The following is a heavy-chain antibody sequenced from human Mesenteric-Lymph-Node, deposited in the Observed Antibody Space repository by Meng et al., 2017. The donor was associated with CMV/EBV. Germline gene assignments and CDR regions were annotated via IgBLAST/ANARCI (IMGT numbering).Heavy chain of an antibody. CDR2: INPNSGGT. V-gene: IGHV1-2*02. Sequence: ASVKVSCKTSGYTFTGYYIHWVRLAPGQGLEWMGWINPNSGGTLYVQKFQGRVTMTRDTSISTAFMELSRLRSEDTAVYYCARDREKRVSSYYDFWSGTNQGYYYYGMDVWGQGTTVTVSS. J-gene: IGHJ6*02. CDR3: ARDREKRVSSYYDFWSGTNQGYYYYGMDV. D-gene: IGHD3-3*01. CDR1: GYTFTGYY.